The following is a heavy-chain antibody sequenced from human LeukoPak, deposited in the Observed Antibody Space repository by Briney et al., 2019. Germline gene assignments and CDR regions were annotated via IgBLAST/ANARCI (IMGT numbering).Heavy chain of an antibody. CDR1: GWSFSGYY. CDR3: ARYRRALDAFDI. V-gene: IGHV4-30-4*08. Sequence: PSETLSLTCAVYGWSFSGYYWSWIRQPPGKGLEWIGYIYYSGSTYYNPSLKSRVTLSVVTSKNQFSLKLSSVTAADTAVYYCARYRRALDAFDIWGQGTMVTVSS. D-gene: IGHD3-10*01. J-gene: IGHJ3*02. CDR2: IYYSGST.